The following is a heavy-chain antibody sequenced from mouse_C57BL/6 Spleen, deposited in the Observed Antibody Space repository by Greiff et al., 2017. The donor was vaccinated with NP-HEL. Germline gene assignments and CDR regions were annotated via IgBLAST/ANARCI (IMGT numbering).Heavy chain of an antibody. CDR3: ASRSLITTVVAFYWYFDV. J-gene: IGHJ1*03. Sequence: DVQLQESGPGLVKPSQSLSLTCSVTGYSITSGYYWNWIRQFPGNKLEWMGYISYDGSNNYNPSLKNRISITRDTSKNQFFLKLNSVTTEDTATYYCASRSLITTVVAFYWYFDVWGTGTTVTVSS. V-gene: IGHV3-6*01. CDR1: GYSITSGYY. CDR2: ISYDGSN. D-gene: IGHD1-1*01.